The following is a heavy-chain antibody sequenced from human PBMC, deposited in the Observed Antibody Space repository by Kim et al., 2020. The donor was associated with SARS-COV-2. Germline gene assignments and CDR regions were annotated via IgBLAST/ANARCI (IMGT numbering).Heavy chain of an antibody. CDR2: IYSSGVT. CDR1: GGSMSGANYY. J-gene: IGHJ6*02. Sequence: SETLSLTCTVSGGSMSGANYYWSWIRQYPGKGLEWIGYIYSSGVTFYNPSLQSRITMSIDTSENHFSLKLNSVAAADTAIYYCARGEGSYYYYGMDVWG. V-gene: IGHV4-31*03. CDR3: ARGEGSYYYYGMDV.